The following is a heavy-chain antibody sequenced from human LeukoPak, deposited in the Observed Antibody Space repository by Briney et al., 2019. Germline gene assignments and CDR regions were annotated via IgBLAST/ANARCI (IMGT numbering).Heavy chain of an antibody. CDR2: INPNSGGT. V-gene: IGHV1-2*06. J-gene: IGHJ4*02. D-gene: IGHD3-22*01. Sequence: ASVKVSCKASGYTFTGYYMHWVRQAPGQGLEWMGRINPNSGGTNYARKFQGRVTMTRDTSISTAYMELSRLRSDDTAVYYCARAEPTYYYDSSGYYPDWGQGTLVTVSS. CDR3: ARAEPTYYYDSSGYYPD. CDR1: GYTFTGYY.